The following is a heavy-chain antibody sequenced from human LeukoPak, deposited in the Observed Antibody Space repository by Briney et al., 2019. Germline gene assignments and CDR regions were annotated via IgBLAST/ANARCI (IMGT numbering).Heavy chain of an antibody. V-gene: IGHV4-31*03. Sequence: SQTLSLTCTVSGGSISSGGYFWNWIRQLPGKGLEWIGYIYSSGSTYNPSLKSRVIISLDTSKNQFSLKLNSVTAADAAVYYCARGGKKTAMVTSWGQGTLVTVPS. CDR2: IYSSGST. CDR3: ARGGKKTAMVTS. J-gene: IGHJ4*02. D-gene: IGHD5-18*01. CDR1: GGSISSGGYF.